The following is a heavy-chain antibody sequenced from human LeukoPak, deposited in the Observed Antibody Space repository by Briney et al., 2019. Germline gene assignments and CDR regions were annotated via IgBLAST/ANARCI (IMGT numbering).Heavy chain of an antibody. CDR2: ISSSSSYI. V-gene: IGHV3-21*01. D-gene: IGHD6-13*01. J-gene: IGHJ4*02. CDR1: GFTFSSYS. CDR3: ARDIAAAGTADY. Sequence: PGGSLRLSCAASGFTFSSYSMNWVRQAPGKGLEWVSSISSSSSYIHYADSVKGRFTISRDNAKNSLYLQMNSLRAEDTAVYYCARDIAAAGTADYWGQGTLVTVSS.